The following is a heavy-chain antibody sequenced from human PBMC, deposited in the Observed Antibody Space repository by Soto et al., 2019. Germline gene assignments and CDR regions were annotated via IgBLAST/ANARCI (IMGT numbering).Heavy chain of an antibody. CDR1: GLSFSRWR. J-gene: IGHJ4*02. CDR3: ARGSGYYYDSSGYYYFDY. CDR2: ISSSSSTI. D-gene: IGHD3-22*01. V-gene: IGHV3-48*02. Sequence: GGSLRLSCGACGLSFSRWRMNWVRQAPGKGLEWVSYISSSSSTIYYADSVKGRFTISRDNAKNSLYLQMNSLRDEDTAVYYCARGSGYYYDSSGYYYFDYWGQGTLVTVSS.